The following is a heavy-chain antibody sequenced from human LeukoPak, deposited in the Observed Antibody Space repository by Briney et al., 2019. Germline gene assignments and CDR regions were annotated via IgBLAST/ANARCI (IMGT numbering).Heavy chain of an antibody. CDR3: AKDQDYYGSGSLDH. D-gene: IGHD3-10*01. CDR2: ISYDGSNK. Sequence: GGPLRLSCAASGFTFSSYGMHWVRQAPGKGLEWVAVISYDGSNKYYADSVKGRFTISRDNSKNTLYLQMNSLRAEDTAVYYCAKDQDYYGSGSLDHWGQGTLVTVSP. CDR1: GFTFSSYG. V-gene: IGHV3-30*18. J-gene: IGHJ4*02.